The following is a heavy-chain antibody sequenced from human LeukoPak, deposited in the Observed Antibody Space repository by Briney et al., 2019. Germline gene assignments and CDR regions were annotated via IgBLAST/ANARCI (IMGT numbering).Heavy chain of an antibody. Sequence: SETLSLTCTVSGGSISNYYWSWIRQPPGKGLEWIGHIYYSGTTNYNPALRRRVTISADTSKNQFSLKLRSVTAADTAVYYCARGELGFDYWGQGTRVT. CDR1: GGSISNYY. J-gene: IGHJ4*02. V-gene: IGHV4-59*01. CDR2: IYYSGTT. CDR3: ARGELGFDY. D-gene: IGHD1-7*01.